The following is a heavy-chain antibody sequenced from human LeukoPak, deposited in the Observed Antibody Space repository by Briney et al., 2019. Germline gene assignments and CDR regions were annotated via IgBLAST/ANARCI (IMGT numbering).Heavy chain of an antibody. D-gene: IGHD6-13*01. Sequence: PGGSLRLSCAASGFTFSSYAMSWVRQAPGKGLEWVSAISGSGGSTYYADSVKGRFTISRDNSKNTLYLQMNSLRAEDTAVYYRAKGSSRDIYYFDYWGQGTLVTVSS. CDR3: AKGSSRDIYYFDY. CDR2: ISGSGGST. CDR1: GFTFSSYA. J-gene: IGHJ4*02. V-gene: IGHV3-23*01.